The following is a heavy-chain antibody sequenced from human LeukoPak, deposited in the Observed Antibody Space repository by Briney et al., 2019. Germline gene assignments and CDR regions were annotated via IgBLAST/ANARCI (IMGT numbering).Heavy chain of an antibody. V-gene: IGHV4-61*02. CDR2: IYTSGST. D-gene: IGHD4-17*01. CDR3: ARGYGDYLEYFQH. CDR1: GGSISSSSYY. J-gene: IGHJ1*01. Sequence: SETLSLTCTVSGGSISSSSYYWSWIRQPAGKGLEWIGRIYTSGSTNYNPSLKSRVTMSVDTSKNQFSLKLSSVTAADAAVYYCARGYGDYLEYFQHWGQGTLVTVSS.